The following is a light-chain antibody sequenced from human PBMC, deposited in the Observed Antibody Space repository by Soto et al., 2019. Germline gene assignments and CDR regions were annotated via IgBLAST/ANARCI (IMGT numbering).Light chain of an antibody. CDR3: QSYDNSLNVV. CDR1: NSNIGAGYD. V-gene: IGLV1-40*01. Sequence: QSVVTQPPSVSGAPGQRVTISCTGNNSNIGAGYDVHWYRRLPGTAPGLLIYGNNNRPSGVPDRFSGSKSGTSASLAITGLQAEDEGDYYCQSYDNSLNVVFGGGTELTVL. CDR2: GNN. J-gene: IGLJ2*01.